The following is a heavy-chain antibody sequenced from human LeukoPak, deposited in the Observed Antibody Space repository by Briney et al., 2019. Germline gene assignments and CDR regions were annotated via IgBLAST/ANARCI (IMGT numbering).Heavy chain of an antibody. V-gene: IGHV1-69*13. CDR3: ARGVPAASYYYGMDV. CDR1: GGTFSSYA. CDR2: IIPIFATA. J-gene: IGHJ6*02. D-gene: IGHD2-2*01. Sequence: SVRVSCKASGGTFSSYAISWVRQAPGQGLEWMGGIIPIFATANYAQKFQGRVTITADESTSTAYMELSSLRSEDTAVHYCARGVPAASYYYGMDVWGQGTTVTVSS.